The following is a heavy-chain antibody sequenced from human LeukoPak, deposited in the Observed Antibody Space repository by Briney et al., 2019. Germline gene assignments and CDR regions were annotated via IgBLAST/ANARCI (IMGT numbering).Heavy chain of an antibody. V-gene: IGHV4-59*01. D-gene: IGHD3-10*01. CDR3: VRDSGTTGEVKFDP. CDR2: VYYTGST. J-gene: IGHJ5*02. Sequence: PSETLSLTCTVSGDLITAYYWSWIRQPPGKGLEWIGYVYYTGSTEYNPSLKSRVTISLDTPKKHFSLKLSSVTAADTAIYYCVRDSGTTGEVKFDPWGQGTLVTVSS. CDR1: GDLITAYY.